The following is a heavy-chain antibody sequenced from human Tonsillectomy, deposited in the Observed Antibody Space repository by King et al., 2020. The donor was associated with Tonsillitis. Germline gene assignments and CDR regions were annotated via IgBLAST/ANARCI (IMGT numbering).Heavy chain of an antibody. J-gene: IGHJ6*02. D-gene: IGHD1-1*01. V-gene: IGHV3-30*18. CDR1: GFTFSSYG. CDR3: AKETDNVHYYCFGMDV. Sequence: VQLVESGGGVVQPGRSLRLSCAASGFTFSSYGIYWVRQAPGTGLEWVALISYDGNKKYYADSVKGRFTISRDNFKNTLYLQMNSLSGEYTALYYCAKETDNVHYYCFGMDVWGQGTTFTVSS. CDR2: ISYDGNKK.